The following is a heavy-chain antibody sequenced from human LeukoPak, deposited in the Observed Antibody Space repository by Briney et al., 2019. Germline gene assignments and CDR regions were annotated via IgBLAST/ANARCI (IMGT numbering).Heavy chain of an antibody. CDR1: GFTFSSYG. CDR3: AKDGRYYSGGSCYNAFDI. CDR2: ISGSGGST. Sequence: GGTLRLSCAASGFTFSSYGISWFRQAPGKGLEWVSGISGSGGSTYYADSVQGRFTISRDNSKNTVYLQMNSLRVEDTAVYYCAKDGRYYSGGSCYNAFDIWGQGTMVTVSS. V-gene: IGHV3-23*01. D-gene: IGHD2-15*01. J-gene: IGHJ3*02.